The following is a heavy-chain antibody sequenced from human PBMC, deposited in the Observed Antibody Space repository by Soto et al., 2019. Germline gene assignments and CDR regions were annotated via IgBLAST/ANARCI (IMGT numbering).Heavy chain of an antibody. Sequence: GSLGLSCAASEFTFSSYAMSWVRQAPGKGLEWVSAISGSGGGTYYADSVKGRFTISRDNSKNTLYLQMNSLRAEDTAVYYCAKLRGSAMDVWGQGTTVTVSS. D-gene: IGHD1-26*01. V-gene: IGHV3-23*01. CDR2: ISGSGGGT. CDR1: EFTFSSYA. CDR3: AKLRGSAMDV. J-gene: IGHJ6*02.